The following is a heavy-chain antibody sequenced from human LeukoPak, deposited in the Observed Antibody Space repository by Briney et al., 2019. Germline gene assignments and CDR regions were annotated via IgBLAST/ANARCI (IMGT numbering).Heavy chain of an antibody. V-gene: IGHV3-21*06. CDR2: ISSSSSYI. J-gene: IGHJ3*02. CDR3: ARTVVGATTAAFDI. Sequence: GGSLRLSCAASAFTFSWYTMNWVRQAPGKGLEWVSIISSSSSYIYYADSVKGRFTISRDNAKNSLYLQMNSLRAEDTAVYYCARTVVGATTAAFDIWGQGTMVTVSS. CDR1: AFTFSWYT. D-gene: IGHD1-26*01.